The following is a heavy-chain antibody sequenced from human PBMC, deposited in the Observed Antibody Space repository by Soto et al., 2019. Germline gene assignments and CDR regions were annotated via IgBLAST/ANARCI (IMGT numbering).Heavy chain of an antibody. CDR1: EFTFSIYV. J-gene: IGHJ3*02. D-gene: IGHD4-17*01. V-gene: IGHV3-30*18. Sequence: HPWGSLLISCVPSEFTFSIYVMHWVRQAPGKGLEWVAVISYDGSNKYYADSVKRRFTISRDNSKNTLYLQMNSLRAEDTAVYYCAKIYGSDAFDIWGQGTMVTVSS. CDR3: AKIYGSDAFDI. CDR2: ISYDGSNK.